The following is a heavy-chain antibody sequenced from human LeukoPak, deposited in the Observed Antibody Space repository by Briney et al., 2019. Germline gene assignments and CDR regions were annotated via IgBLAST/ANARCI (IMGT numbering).Heavy chain of an antibody. CDR1: GFTVSSSY. Sequence: PGGSLRLSCAASGFTVSSSYMNWVRQAPGKGLEWVSLNYSGGTTYYADSVKGRFNISRDNSKNTLYLQMNSLRAEDTAVYYCARRGDGGRSFDYWGQGTLVTVSS. CDR2: NYSGGTT. V-gene: IGHV3-53*01. CDR3: ARRGDGGRSFDY. J-gene: IGHJ4*02. D-gene: IGHD2-15*01.